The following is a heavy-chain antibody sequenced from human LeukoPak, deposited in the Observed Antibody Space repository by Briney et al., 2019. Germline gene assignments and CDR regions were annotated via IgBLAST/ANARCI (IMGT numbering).Heavy chain of an antibody. D-gene: IGHD3-22*01. J-gene: IGHJ6*02. CDR3: ARDDYYDSSGYYYYYYGMDV. Sequence: ASVKVSRKASGYTFTSYGISWVRQAPGQGLEWMGWISAYNGNTNYAQKLQGRVTMTTDTSTSTAYMELRSLRSDDTAVYYCARDDYYDSSGYYYYYYGMDVWGQGTTVTVSS. CDR2: ISAYNGNT. CDR1: GYTFTSYG. V-gene: IGHV1-18*01.